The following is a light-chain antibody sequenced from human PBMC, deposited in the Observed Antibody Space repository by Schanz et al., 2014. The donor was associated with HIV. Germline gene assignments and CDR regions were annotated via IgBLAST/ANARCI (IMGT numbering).Light chain of an antibody. CDR2: GVF. J-gene: IGLJ1*01. CDR1: NSDVGGHNY. CDR3: SSLTTSSAPV. V-gene: IGLV2-14*03. Sequence: QSALTQPPSASGSPGQSVTISCTGTNSDVGGHNYVSWYQQHPGKAPKVVIYGVFDRPSGISNRFSGSKSGNTASLTISGLQPEDEADYYCSSLTTSSAPVFGTGTKLTVL.